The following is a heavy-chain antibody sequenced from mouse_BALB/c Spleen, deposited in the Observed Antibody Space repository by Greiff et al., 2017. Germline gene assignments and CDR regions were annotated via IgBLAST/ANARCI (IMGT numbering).Heavy chain of an antibody. CDR2: IDPSDSET. CDR3: ARAALRLRYAMDY. CDR1: GYTFTSYW. V-gene: IGHV1-69*02. Sequence: QVQLQQPGAELVKPGAPVKLSCKASGYTFTSYWMNWVKQRPGRGLEWIGRIDPSDSETHYNQKFKDKATLTVDKSSSTAYIQLSSLTSEDSAVYYCARAALRLRYAMDYWGQGTSVTVSS. D-gene: IGHD1-2*01. J-gene: IGHJ4*01.